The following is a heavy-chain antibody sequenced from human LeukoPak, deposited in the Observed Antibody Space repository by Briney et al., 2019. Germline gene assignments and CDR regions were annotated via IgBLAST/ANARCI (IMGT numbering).Heavy chain of an antibody. Sequence: SETLSLTCAVYGGSFSGYYWSWIRQPPGKGLEWIGEINHSGSTNYNPSLKSRVTISVDTSKNQFSLTLSSVTAADTAVYYCARGLDIGAFDIWGQGTMVTVSS. CDR3: ARGLDIGAFDI. V-gene: IGHV4-34*01. CDR1: GGSFSGYY. CDR2: INHSGST. J-gene: IGHJ3*02. D-gene: IGHD5-12*01.